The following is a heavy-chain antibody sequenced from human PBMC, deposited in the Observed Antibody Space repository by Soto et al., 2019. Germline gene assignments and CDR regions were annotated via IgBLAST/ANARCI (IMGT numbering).Heavy chain of an antibody. CDR3: AKDTRYVAYVRWFAS. D-gene: IGHD5-12*01. J-gene: IGHJ5*01. V-gene: IGHV3-23*01. Sequence: EVHLLESGGGLVQPGGSLRLSCTASGFTFSSYAMTWVRQAPGRGLEGVSGITASGGRTFYADSVKGRFTISRDNSRSSLYRKITSLRAGDPAEYSVAKDTRYVAYVRWFASWGKGTLVTVSS. CDR1: GFTFSSYA. CDR2: ITASGGRT.